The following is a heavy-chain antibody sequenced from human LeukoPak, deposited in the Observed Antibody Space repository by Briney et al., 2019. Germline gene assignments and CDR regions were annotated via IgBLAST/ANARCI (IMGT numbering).Heavy chain of an antibody. J-gene: IGHJ3*02. CDR1: GGSFSGYY. CDR2: INHSGST. CDR3: ARRTTTVTIRPDAFDI. V-gene: IGHV4-34*09. Sequence: TLSLTCAVYGGSFSGYYWSWIRQPPGKGLEWIGEINHSGSTNYNPSLKSRVTISVDTSKNQFSLKLSSVTAADTAVYYCARRTTTVTIRPDAFDIWGQGTTVTVSS. D-gene: IGHD4-17*01.